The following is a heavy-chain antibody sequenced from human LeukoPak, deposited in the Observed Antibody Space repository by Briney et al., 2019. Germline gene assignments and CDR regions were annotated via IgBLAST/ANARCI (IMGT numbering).Heavy chain of an antibody. CDR2: ISTYNGHT. D-gene: IGHD6-13*01. Sequence: RASVKVSCKASGYTFIDYGVSWVRQAPGQGLERMGWISTYNGHTYYAQKLQGRVTMTTDTSTSTAYMELRSLRSDDTAVYYCARDAAAAGPFDYWGQGTLVTVSS. CDR3: ARDAAAAGPFDY. CDR1: GYTFIDYG. V-gene: IGHV1-18*01. J-gene: IGHJ4*02.